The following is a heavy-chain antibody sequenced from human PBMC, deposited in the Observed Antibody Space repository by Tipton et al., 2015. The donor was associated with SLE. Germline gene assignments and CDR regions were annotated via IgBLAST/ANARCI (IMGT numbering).Heavy chain of an antibody. CDR2: IRSKANSYAT. CDR3: SWIAAGGKDY. J-gene: IGHJ4*02. Sequence: GSLRLSCAASGFTFSGSAMHWVRQASGKGLEWVGRIRSKANSYATAYAASVKGRFTISRDDSKSTAYLQMNSLKTEDTAVYYCSWIAAGGKDYWGQGTLVTVSS. V-gene: IGHV3-73*01. CDR1: GFTFSGSA. D-gene: IGHD6-13*01.